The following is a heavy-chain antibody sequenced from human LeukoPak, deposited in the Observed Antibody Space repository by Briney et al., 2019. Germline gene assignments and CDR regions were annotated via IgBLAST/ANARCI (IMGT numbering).Heavy chain of an antibody. CDR1: GYTFTSYA. D-gene: IGHD3-10*01. CDR3: ARDRILLWFGEPYFDY. V-gene: IGHV1-3*01. CDR2: INAGNGNT. Sequence: ASVKVSCKASGYTFTSYAMHWVRQAPGQRLEWMGWINAGNGNTKYSQKFQGRVTITRDTSASTAYMELSSLRSEDTAVYYCARDRILLWFGEPYFDYWGQGTLVTVSS. J-gene: IGHJ4*02.